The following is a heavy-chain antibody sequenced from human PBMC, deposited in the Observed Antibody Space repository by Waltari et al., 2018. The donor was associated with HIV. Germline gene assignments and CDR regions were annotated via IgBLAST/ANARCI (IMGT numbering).Heavy chain of an antibody. CDR1: GYTLTELS. J-gene: IGHJ5*02. V-gene: IGHV1-24*01. CDR2: FDPEDGET. Sequence: QVQLVQSGAEVKKPGASVKVSCKVSGYTLTELSMHWVRQAPGNGLEWMGGFDPEDGETIYAQKFQGRVTMTEDTSTDTAYMELSSLRSEDTAVYYCAPIAYYYDSSANGDWFDPWGQGTLVTVSS. CDR3: APIAYYYDSSANGDWFDP. D-gene: IGHD3-22*01.